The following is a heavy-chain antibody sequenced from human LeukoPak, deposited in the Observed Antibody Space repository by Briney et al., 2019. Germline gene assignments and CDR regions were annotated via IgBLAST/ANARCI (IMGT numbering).Heavy chain of an antibody. CDR3: ARIRSSTWDWIDWLPYSDY. D-gene: IGHD3-9*01. CDR1: GLTFSSYS. V-gene: IGHV3-21*01. J-gene: IGHJ4*02. CDR2: ISSSSSYI. Sequence: GGSLTLPCAPCGLTFSSYSMNWVRQAPGKGLEWVSSISSSSSYIYYADSVKGRFTLPRDNAKNSLYLQMNSLRAEDTAVYYWARIRSSTWDWIDWLPYSDYWGQGTLVTVSS.